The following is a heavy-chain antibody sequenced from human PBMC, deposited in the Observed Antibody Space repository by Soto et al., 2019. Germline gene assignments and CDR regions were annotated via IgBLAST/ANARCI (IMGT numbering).Heavy chain of an antibody. CDR3: ARLSGSYNDRYFDY. CDR2: VYYNGNT. J-gene: IGHJ4*02. V-gene: IGHV4-39*01. CDR1: GGSTSSSSYQ. D-gene: IGHD1-26*01. Sequence: QLQLQESGPGLVKPSETLSLTCTVSGGSTSSSSYQWVWIRQPPGKGLEWIGNVYYNGNTYYNPSLKSRLTISVDTSNTQCSLKVKSVTAADTAVYYCARLSGSYNDRYFDYWGQGTLVTVSS.